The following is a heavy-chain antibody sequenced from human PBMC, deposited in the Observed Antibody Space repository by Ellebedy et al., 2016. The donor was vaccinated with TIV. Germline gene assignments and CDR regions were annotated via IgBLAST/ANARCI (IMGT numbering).Heavy chain of an antibody. Sequence: PGGSLRLSCAASGFTVSSTSMNWVRPVPGMGLEWVSSTYSSGTTYYGDSAWGRFTISRDNSKNTLYLQLNSLRVKDTAVYYCARADCSHDTCYEFDYWGQGTLVTVSS. J-gene: IGHJ4*02. D-gene: IGHD2-15*01. CDR2: TYSSGTT. CDR1: GFTVSSTS. V-gene: IGHV3-53*01. CDR3: ARADCSHDTCYEFDY.